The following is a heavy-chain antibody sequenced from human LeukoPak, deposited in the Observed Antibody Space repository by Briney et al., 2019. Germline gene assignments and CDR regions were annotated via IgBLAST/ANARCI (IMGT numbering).Heavy chain of an antibody. CDR3: ARDRSANSRVYYFDY. CDR1: GFTVSNNC. Sequence: GGSLRLSCAASGFTVSNNCMSWVRQAPGKGLEWLSVIYSGGSTYYADPVKGRFTISRDNSKNTLYLQMNSLRAEDTAVYYCARDRSANSRVYYFDYWGQGTLVTVSS. CDR2: IYSGGST. V-gene: IGHV3-66*01. D-gene: IGHD4/OR15-4a*01. J-gene: IGHJ4*02.